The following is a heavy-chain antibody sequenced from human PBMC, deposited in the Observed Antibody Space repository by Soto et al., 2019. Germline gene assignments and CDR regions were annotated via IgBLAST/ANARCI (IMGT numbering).Heavy chain of an antibody. CDR1: GFTFSSYG. D-gene: IGHD5-12*01. Sequence: LILSCAASGFTFSSYGMHWVRQAPGKGLEWVAVISYDGSNKYYADSVKGRFTISRDNSKNTLYLQMNSLRAEDTAVYYCAKGYSGYDSSNYYYGMDVWGQGTTVTVSS. V-gene: IGHV3-30*18. J-gene: IGHJ6*02. CDR3: AKGYSGYDSSNYYYGMDV. CDR2: ISYDGSNK.